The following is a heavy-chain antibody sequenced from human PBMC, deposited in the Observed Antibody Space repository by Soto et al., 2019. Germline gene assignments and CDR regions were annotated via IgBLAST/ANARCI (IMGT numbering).Heavy chain of an antibody. Sequence: EVQLVESGGGLVKPGGSLRLSCAACGFTFSSYSMIWVRQAPGKGLEWVSSISSRSGDIYYADSVKGRFTISRDTAKNSLYLQMNSLRAEDTAVYYCARTLYGAGSYGGAACYIWGQGTMATVSS. J-gene: IGHJ3*02. CDR1: GFTFSSYS. CDR2: ISSRSGDI. V-gene: IGHV3-21*01. D-gene: IGHD3-10*01. CDR3: ARTLYGAGSYGGAACYI.